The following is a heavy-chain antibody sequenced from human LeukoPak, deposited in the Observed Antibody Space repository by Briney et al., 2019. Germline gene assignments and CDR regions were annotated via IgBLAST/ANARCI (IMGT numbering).Heavy chain of an antibody. Sequence: PSETLSLTCAVYGGSFSGYYWSWIRQPPGKGLEWIGEINHSGSTNYNPSLKSRVTISVDTSKNQFSLKLSSVTAADTAVYYCARGQAAAAYLPWFDPWGQGTLVTVSS. J-gene: IGHJ5*02. CDR1: GGSFSGYY. CDR3: ARGQAAAAYLPWFDP. CDR2: INHSGST. V-gene: IGHV4-34*01. D-gene: IGHD6-13*01.